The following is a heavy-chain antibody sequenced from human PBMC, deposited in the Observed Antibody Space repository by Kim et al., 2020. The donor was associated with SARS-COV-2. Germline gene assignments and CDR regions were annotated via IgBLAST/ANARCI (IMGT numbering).Heavy chain of an antibody. V-gene: IGHV1-46*01. CDR2: INPSGGST. J-gene: IGHJ5*02. D-gene: IGHD6-19*01. CDR3: AMGSISSYSSGGRDWFDP. CDR1: GYTFTSYY. Sequence: ASVKVSCKASGYTFTSYYMHWVRQAPGQGLEWMGIINPSGGSTSYAQKFQGRVTMTRDTSTSTVYMELSSLRSEDTAVYYCAMGSISSYSSGGRDWFDPWGQGTLVTVSS.